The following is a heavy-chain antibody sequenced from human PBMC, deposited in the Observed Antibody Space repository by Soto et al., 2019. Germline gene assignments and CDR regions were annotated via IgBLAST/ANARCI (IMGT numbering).Heavy chain of an antibody. D-gene: IGHD6-19*01. CDR1: GFTFSSYS. CDR3: AADLKGFMAVAGRFDL. CDR2: ISGSSSTI. Sequence: GGSLRLSCAASGFTFSSYSMNWVRQAPGKGLEWVSYISGSSSTIYYADSVKGRFTISRDNAKNSLYLQMNSLRAEDTAVYFCAADLKGFMAVAGRFDLWGQGTLVTVSS. V-gene: IGHV3-48*01. J-gene: IGHJ4*02.